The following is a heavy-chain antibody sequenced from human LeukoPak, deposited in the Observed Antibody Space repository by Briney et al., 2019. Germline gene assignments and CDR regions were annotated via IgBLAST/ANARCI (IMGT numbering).Heavy chain of an antibody. D-gene: IGHD3-16*01. CDR2: INPTGGRT. V-gene: IGHV1-46*01. CDR1: GYTFTNYY. Sequence: GASENVSCTSFGYTFTNYYKHWVRQAPGQGLEWMGIINPTGGRTNYAQNFQGRVTMTRDASTNTVYMELSSLRSEDTAVYYCARAQFFRLGGLDFDYWGQGTLVTVSS. J-gene: IGHJ4*02. CDR3: ARAQFFRLGGLDFDY.